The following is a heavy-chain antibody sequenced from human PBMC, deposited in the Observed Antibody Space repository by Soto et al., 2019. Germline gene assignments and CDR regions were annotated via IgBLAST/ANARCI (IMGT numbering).Heavy chain of an antibody. CDR2: INAGNGNT. Sequence: GASVKVSCKASGYTFTSYAMHWVRQAPGQRLEWMGWINAGNGNTKYSQKFQGRVTITRDTSASTAYMELSSLRSEDTAVYYCATNGDSDYYYGMDVWGQGTTVTVSS. D-gene: IGHD4-17*01. CDR3: ATNGDSDYYYGMDV. CDR1: GYTFTSYA. V-gene: IGHV1-3*01. J-gene: IGHJ6*02.